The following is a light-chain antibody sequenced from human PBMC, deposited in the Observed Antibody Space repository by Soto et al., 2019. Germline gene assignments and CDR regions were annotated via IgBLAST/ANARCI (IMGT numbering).Light chain of an antibody. V-gene: IGLV1-44*01. Sequence: QSVLTQPPSASGTPGQRVTISCSGSSSNIGSNTVNWYQQLPGTAPKLLIYSNNQRPSGVPARFSGSKSGTSGSLAISGLQSEDEADYYCAAWDDSLNAWVFGGGTQLTVL. CDR3: AAWDDSLNAWV. J-gene: IGLJ7*01. CDR2: SNN. CDR1: SSNIGSNT.